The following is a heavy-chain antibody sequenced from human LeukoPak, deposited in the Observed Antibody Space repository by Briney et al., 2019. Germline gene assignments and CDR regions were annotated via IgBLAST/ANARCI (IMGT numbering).Heavy chain of an antibody. J-gene: IGHJ4*02. Sequence: GGPLTLTCAASGFTFSSYCMHWVRQAPGKGLEWVAVIWYDGSNKYYADSVKGRFTISRDKSKNTLYLQMNSLRAEDTAVSFCSRGGPVPAAGGYFDFWGQGTLVTVSS. CDR1: GFTFSSYC. D-gene: IGHD2-2*01. CDR2: IWYDGSNK. CDR3: SRGGPVPAAGGYFDF. V-gene: IGHV3-33*01.